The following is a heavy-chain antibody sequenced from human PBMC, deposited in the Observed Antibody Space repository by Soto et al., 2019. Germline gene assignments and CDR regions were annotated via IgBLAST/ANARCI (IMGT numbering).Heavy chain of an antibody. CDR3: ARGSRYSYGYGSGY. CDR2: INPNSGGT. CDR1: GYTFTGYY. V-gene: IGHV1-2*04. Sequence: GASVKVSCKASGYTFTGYYMHWVRQAPGQGLEWMGWINPNSGGTNYAQKFQGWVTMTRDTPISTAYMELSRLRSDDTAVYYCARGSRYSYGYGSGYWGQGTLVTVSS. J-gene: IGHJ4*02. D-gene: IGHD5-18*01.